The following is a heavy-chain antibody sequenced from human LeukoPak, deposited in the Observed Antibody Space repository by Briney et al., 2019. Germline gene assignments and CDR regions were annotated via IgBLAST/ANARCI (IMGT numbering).Heavy chain of an antibody. CDR3: ARQEYCSGGSCYTWFGP. V-gene: IGHV5-51*01. J-gene: IGHJ5*02. D-gene: IGHD2-15*01. CDR2: IYLADSDI. CDR1: GYSINNYW. Sequence: HGESLKISCKGSGYSINNYWIGWVRQMPGKGLEWMGIIYLADSDIRYSPSFQGQVTISADKSISTAYLQWSSLKASDTAMYYCARQEYCSGGSCYTWFGPWGQGTLVTVSS.